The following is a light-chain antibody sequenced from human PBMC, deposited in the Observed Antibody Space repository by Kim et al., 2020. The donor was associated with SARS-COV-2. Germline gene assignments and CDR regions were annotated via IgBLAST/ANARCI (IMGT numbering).Light chain of an antibody. J-gene: IGKJ2*01. Sequence: EIVMTQSPATLSVSPGERATLSCRASQSVGTNLACYQLRPGQAPRLLIYGASTRATGVPARFSGSGSGTEFTLTITSPQSEDFAVYYCQQYNRWPPYIFGPGTKLEI. CDR1: QSVGTN. CDR2: GAS. CDR3: QQYNRWPPYI. V-gene: IGKV3-15*01.